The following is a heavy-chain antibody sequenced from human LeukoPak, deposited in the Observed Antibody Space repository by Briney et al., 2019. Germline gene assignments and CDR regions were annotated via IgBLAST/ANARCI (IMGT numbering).Heavy chain of an antibody. CDR3: ARGPIVVVTAPIRY. CDR2: IYHIGST. V-gene: IGHV4-38-2*01. Sequence: SETLSLTCAVSGYSISSGYYWGWIRQPPGKGLEWIGSIYHIGSTYYNPSLKSRVTISVDTSKNQFSLKLSSVTAADTAVYYCARGPIVVVTAPIRYWGQGTLVTVSS. J-gene: IGHJ4*02. D-gene: IGHD2-21*02. CDR1: GYSISSGYY.